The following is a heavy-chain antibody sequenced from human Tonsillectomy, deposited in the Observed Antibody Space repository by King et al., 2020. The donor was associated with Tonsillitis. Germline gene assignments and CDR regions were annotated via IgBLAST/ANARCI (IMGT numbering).Heavy chain of an antibody. CDR1: GFTLSSNG. CDR3: ARSMSADCWSDPLNSYFDF. D-gene: IGHD3-3*01. Sequence: HVQLVESGGGVVRPGASLVLSCEASGFTLSSNGMVWVRQPPGKGLEWVAIISNNNRDHYAESTKGRFIISRDNARDMVFLQVNTRRPEDTAVYYCARSMSADCWSDPLNSYFDFWGRGALVTVSS. J-gene: IGHJ2*01. V-gene: IGHV3-30*03. CDR2: ISNNNRD.